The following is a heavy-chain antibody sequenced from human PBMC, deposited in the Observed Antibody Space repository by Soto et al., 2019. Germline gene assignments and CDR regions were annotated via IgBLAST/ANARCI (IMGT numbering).Heavy chain of an antibody. Sequence: QVQLVQSGAEVKKPGASVKVSCKASGYTFTSYGISWVRQAPGQGLEWMGWISAYNGNTNYAQKLQGRVTMTTDTSTSTAYMELRSLRSDDTAVYYCARDRPPRWGSYDSSGYAADYWGQGTLVTVSS. D-gene: IGHD3-22*01. CDR1: GYTFTSYG. CDR2: ISAYNGNT. J-gene: IGHJ4*02. CDR3: ARDRPPRWGSYDSSGYAADY. V-gene: IGHV1-18*01.